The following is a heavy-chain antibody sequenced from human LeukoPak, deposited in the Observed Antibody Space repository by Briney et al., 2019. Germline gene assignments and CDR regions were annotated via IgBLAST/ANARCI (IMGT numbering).Heavy chain of an antibody. J-gene: IGHJ5*02. V-gene: IGHV3-48*01. Sequence: GGSLRLSCAASVFTFSSYIMNWVRQAPGKGLEWVSYISSSSSTIYYADSVKGRFTISRDNAKNSLYLQMNRLRAEETAVYCCEREGIVVVPAAMVNWFDPWGQGTLVTVSS. CDR2: ISSSSSTI. CDR3: EREGIVVVPAAMVNWFDP. CDR1: VFTFSSYI. D-gene: IGHD2-2*01.